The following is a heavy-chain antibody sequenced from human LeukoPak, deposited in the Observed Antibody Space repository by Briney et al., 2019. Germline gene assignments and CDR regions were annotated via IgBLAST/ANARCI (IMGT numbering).Heavy chain of an antibody. CDR2: ISADSSYI. CDR3: ARVFTALDY. J-gene: IGHJ4*02. Sequence: GGSLRLSCAASRFSFSAYSMSWVRQVPGKGLEWVSSISADSSYIYYADSVKGRFTISRDNAKNSLYLQMNSLRVEDTAVYYCARVFTALDYWGQGTLVTVSS. CDR1: RFSFSAYS. V-gene: IGHV3-21*01. D-gene: IGHD5-18*01.